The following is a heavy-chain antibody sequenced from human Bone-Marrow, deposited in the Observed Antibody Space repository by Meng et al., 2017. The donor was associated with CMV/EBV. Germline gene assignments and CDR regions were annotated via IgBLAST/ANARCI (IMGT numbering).Heavy chain of an antibody. CDR1: GGTFSSYA. D-gene: IGHD5-12*01. CDR2: IIPILGIA. J-gene: IGHJ5*02. V-gene: IGHV1-69*10. CDR3: AKEGRLGFDP. Sequence: SVKVSCKASGGTFSSYAISWVRQAPGQGLEWMGGIIPILGIANYAQQFQGRVTITADKSTNTAYMELSSLIFDDTAVYYCAKEGRLGFDPWGQGSLVTVSS.